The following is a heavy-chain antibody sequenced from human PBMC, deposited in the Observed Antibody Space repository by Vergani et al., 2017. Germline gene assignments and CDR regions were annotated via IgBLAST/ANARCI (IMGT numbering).Heavy chain of an antibody. CDR3: ATNRGGAAAI. Sequence: QVQLQESGPGLVKPSETLSLTCTVSGGSISSYHWSWIRQPPGKGLEWIGYIYYSGSTNYNPSLKSRVTISVDTSKNQFSLKLSSVTAADTAVYYCATNRGGAAAIWGQGTMVTVSS. CDR2: IYYSGST. J-gene: IGHJ3*02. D-gene: IGHD6-13*01. CDR1: GGSISSYH. V-gene: IGHV4-59*01.